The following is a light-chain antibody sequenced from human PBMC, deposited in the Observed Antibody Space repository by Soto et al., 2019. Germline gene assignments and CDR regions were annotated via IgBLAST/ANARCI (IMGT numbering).Light chain of an antibody. CDR1: QNLNNW. Sequence: DIQMTQSPSTLSASVGDRVTITCRASQNLNNWLAWFQQKPGKAPTLLIYKASGLESGVPSRFSGSGSGTEFTLTISSLQTDDSSTYYCQQYNNYPWTFGQGTKVDIK. J-gene: IGKJ1*01. V-gene: IGKV1-5*03. CDR3: QQYNNYPWT. CDR2: KAS.